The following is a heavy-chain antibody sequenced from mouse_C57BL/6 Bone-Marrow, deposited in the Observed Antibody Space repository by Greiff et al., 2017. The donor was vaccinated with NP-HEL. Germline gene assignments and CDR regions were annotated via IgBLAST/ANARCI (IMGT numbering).Heavy chain of an antibody. Sequence: VQLQQSGPELVKPGASVKISCKASGYAFSSSWMNWVKQRPGKGLEWIGRIYPGDGDTNYNGKSKGKATLTADKSSSTAYMQLSSLTSEDSAVYFCARDYDYSWFAYWGQGTLVTVSA. CDR2: IYPGDGDT. CDR1: GYAFSSSW. V-gene: IGHV1-82*01. J-gene: IGHJ3*01. D-gene: IGHD2-4*01. CDR3: ARDYDYSWFAY.